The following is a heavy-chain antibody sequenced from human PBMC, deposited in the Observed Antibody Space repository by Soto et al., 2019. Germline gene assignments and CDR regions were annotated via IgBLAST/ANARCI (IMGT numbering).Heavy chain of an antibody. Sequence: GGSMRLSCGASGFTFSNYYMSWIRQAPGKGLEWVSYISSTGRTIYYADSLKGRFTVSRDNAQYSLSLKLNSLRVEDTAVYYCARSYSSGWEFDYWGQGTQVTVSS. CDR1: GFTFSNYY. V-gene: IGHV3-11*01. J-gene: IGHJ4*02. CDR3: ARSYSSGWEFDY. D-gene: IGHD6-19*01. CDR2: ISSTGRTI.